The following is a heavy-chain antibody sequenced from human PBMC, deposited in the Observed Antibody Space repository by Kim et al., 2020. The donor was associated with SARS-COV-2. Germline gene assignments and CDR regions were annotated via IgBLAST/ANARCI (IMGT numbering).Heavy chain of an antibody. D-gene: IGHD4-17*01. CDR2: ISSSSSTI. V-gene: IGHV3-48*02. CDR1: GFTFSSYS. J-gene: IGHJ4*02. CDR3: ARDKASRTTVPTLDY. Sequence: GGSLRLSCAASGFTFSSYSMNWVRQAPGKGLEWVSYISSSSSTIYYADSVKGRFTISRDNAKNSLYLQMNSLRDEDTAVYYCARDKASRTTVPTLDYWGQGTLPTDPS.